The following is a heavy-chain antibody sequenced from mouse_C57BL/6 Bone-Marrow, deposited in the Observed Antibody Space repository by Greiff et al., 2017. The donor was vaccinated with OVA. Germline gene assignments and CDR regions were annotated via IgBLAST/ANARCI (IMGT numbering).Heavy chain of an antibody. J-gene: IGHJ1*03. Sequence: VQLQQSGPELVKPGASVKMSCKASGCTFTDYYMHWVKQKPGKGLEWIGEIYPGSGNTYYNEKFKGKATLTADTSSSTAYMQLSSLTSEDSAVYFCAHDGYSWYFDVWGTGTTVTVSS. CDR2: YPGSGNTY. CDR3: HDGYSWYFDV. CDR1: CTFTDYYM. D-gene: IGHD2-3*01. V-gene: IGHV1-83*01.